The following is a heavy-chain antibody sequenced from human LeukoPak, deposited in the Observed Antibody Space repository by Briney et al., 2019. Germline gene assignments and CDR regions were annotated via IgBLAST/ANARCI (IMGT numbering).Heavy chain of an antibody. J-gene: IGHJ4*02. CDR3: VRDPGGVTAEPYFDY. D-gene: IGHD3-16*01. V-gene: IGHV3-21*01. CDR1: GFTFSSYS. Sequence: GGSLRLSCAGSGFTFSSYSMNWVRQAPGKGLEWVSSISSSSSYIYYADSVKGRFTISRDNAKNSLYLQLNSLRAEDSAVYFCVRDPGGVTAEPYFDYWGQGTLVTVSS. CDR2: ISSSSSYI.